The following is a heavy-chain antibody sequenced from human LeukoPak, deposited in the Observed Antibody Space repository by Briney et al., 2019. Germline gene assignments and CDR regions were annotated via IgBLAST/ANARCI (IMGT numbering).Heavy chain of an antibody. D-gene: IGHD4/OR15-4a*01. J-gene: IGHJ4*02. Sequence: GGSLRLSCAASGFTFSSYAMSWVRQAPGKGLEWVSAISGSGGSTYYADSVKGRFTISRDNSKNTLYLQMNSLRAEDTAVYYCARGGRARANVWWYFDYWGQGTLVTVSS. V-gene: IGHV3-23*01. CDR3: ARGGRARANVWWYFDY. CDR2: ISGSGGST. CDR1: GFTFSSYA.